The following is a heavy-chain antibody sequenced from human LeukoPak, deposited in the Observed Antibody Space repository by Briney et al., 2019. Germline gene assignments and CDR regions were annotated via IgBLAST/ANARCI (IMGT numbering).Heavy chain of an antibody. CDR2: INTNTGNP. CDR3: ARDARIAAAGTRWFDP. V-gene: IGHV7-4-1*02. J-gene: IGHJ5*02. CDR1: GYTFTSYA. Sequence: ASVKVSCEASGYTFTSYAMNWVRQAPGQGLEWMGWINTNTGNPTYAQGFTGRFVFSLDTSVSTAYLQISSLKAEDTAVYYCARDARIAAAGTRWFDPWGQGTLVTVSS. D-gene: IGHD6-13*01.